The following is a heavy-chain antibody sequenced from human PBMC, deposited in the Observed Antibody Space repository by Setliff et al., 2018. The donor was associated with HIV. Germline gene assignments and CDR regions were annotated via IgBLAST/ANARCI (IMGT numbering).Heavy chain of an antibody. V-gene: IGHV3-7*01. D-gene: IGHD3-10*01. CDR2: IGQDGSEK. CDR3: ARKLRPGHGVDV. Sequence: GESLKISCAASRFDFNNYWMCWVRQAPGKGLEWVANIGQDGSEKNYVDSVKGRFTIPRDNAKNSMDLQMNSLRAEDTAIYYCARKLRPGHGVDVWGQGTTVTVSS. CDR1: RFDFNNYW. J-gene: IGHJ6*02.